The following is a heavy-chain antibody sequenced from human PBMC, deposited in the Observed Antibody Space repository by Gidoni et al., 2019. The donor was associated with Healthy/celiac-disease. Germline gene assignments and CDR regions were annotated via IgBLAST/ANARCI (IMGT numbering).Heavy chain of an antibody. D-gene: IGHD6-19*01. CDR3: ARDSMAATGYFDY. J-gene: IGHJ4*02. CDR1: SYG. CDR2: IWYDGSNK. Sequence: SYGMHWVRQAPGKGLEWVAVIWYDGSNKYYVDSVKGRFTISRDNSKNTLYLQMNSLRAEDTAVYYCARDSMAATGYFDYWGQGTLVTVSS. V-gene: IGHV3-33*01.